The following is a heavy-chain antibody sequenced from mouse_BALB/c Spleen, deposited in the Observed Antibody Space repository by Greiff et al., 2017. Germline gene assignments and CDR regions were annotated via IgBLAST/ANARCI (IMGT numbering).Heavy chain of an antibody. D-gene: IGHD2-3*01. CDR2: IDPANGNT. CDR1: GFNIKDTY. V-gene: IGHV14-3*02. J-gene: IGHJ2*01. Sequence: EVQLQQSGAELVRPGALVKLSCKASGFNIKDTYMHWVKQRPEQGLEWIGRIDPANGNTKYDPKFQGKATITADTSSNTAYLQLSSLTSEDTAVYYCARSLDGYYGEVDYWGQGTTLTVSS. CDR3: ARSLDGYYGEVDY.